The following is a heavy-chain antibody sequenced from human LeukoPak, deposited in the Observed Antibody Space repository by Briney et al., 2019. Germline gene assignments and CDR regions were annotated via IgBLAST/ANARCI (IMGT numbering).Heavy chain of an antibody. CDR1: GGTFSSYA. Sequence: ASVKVSCKASGGTFSSYAISWVRQAPGQGLEWMGGIIPIFGTANYAQKFQGRVTITADESTSTAYMELSSLRSEDTAVYYCAFWVDSSSSAVGIDYWGQGTLVTVSS. J-gene: IGHJ4*02. V-gene: IGHV1-69*13. CDR3: AFWVDSSSSAVGIDY. D-gene: IGHD6-6*01. CDR2: IIPIFGTA.